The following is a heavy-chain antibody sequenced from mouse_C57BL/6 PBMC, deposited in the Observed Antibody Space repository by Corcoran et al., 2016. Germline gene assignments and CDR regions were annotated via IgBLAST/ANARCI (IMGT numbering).Heavy chain of an antibody. CDR2: INPNNGGT. Sequence: EVQLQQSGPELVKPGASVKISCKASGYTFTDYYMNWVKQSHGKSLEWIGDINPNNGGTSYNQKFKGKAILTVDKSSSTAYMELRSLTSEDSAVYYCAGGLLYPDYYAMDYWGQGTSVTVSS. CDR1: GYTFTDYY. J-gene: IGHJ4*01. V-gene: IGHV1-26*01. CDR3: AGGLLYPDYYAMDY. D-gene: IGHD2-12*01.